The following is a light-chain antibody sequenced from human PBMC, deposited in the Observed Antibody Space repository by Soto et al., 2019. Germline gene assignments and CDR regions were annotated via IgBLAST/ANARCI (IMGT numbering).Light chain of an antibody. CDR3: AAWDDSLVGV. J-gene: IGLJ2*01. CDR2: SDN. V-gene: IGLV1-47*02. Sequence: QAVVTQPPAASGTPGQRVTISCSGSRSNIGSNYVYWYQQLPGTAPKLLIYSDNQRPSGVPDRFSGSKSGTSASLAISGLRSEDEAEYYCAAWDDSLVGVFGGGTKLTVL. CDR1: RSNIGSNY.